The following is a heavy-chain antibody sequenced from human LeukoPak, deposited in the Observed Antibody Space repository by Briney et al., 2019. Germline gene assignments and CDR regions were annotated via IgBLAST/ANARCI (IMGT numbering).Heavy chain of an antibody. V-gene: IGHV4-4*07. J-gene: IGHJ4*02. Sequence: SGTLSLTCTVSGGSISNYHWSWIRQPAGKGLEWIGQIHTSGSTNYNPPLKSRVTMSIDTPENQLSLTIRSVTAADTAVYYCARRDISSGWSFDYWGQGTLLTVSS. CDR2: IHTSGST. CDR3: ARRDISSGWSFDY. CDR1: GGSISNYH. D-gene: IGHD6-19*01.